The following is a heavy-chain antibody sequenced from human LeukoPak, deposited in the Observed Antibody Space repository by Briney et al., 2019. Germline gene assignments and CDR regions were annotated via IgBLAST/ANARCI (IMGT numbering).Heavy chain of an antibody. CDR1: GFMFSNYA. J-gene: IGHJ4*02. CDR3: TRGGEEPFDY. V-gene: IGHV3-23*01. D-gene: IGHD3-10*01. Sequence: GGSLRLSCAVSGFMFSNYAMSWVRQTPARGLEWVSSINEVGDDTNYVDSVRGRFTISRDENTLYLQMNHLRVDDTAVYYCTRGGEEPFDYWGQGTLVTVSS. CDR2: INEVGDDT.